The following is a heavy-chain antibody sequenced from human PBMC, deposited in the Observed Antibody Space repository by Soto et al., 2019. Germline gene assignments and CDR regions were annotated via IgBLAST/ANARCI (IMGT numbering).Heavy chain of an antibody. CDR1: VGSSSSGGYS. V-gene: IGHV4-30-2*01. D-gene: IGHD5-18*01. CDR3: ARVKKRSKAMAPYYFYY. CDR2: IYHSGST. Sequence: PSETLSLTCAVSVGSSSSGGYSCSWIRQPPGKGLEWIGYIYHSGSTYYNPSLKSRVTISVDRSKNQFSLKLSSVTAADTAVYYCARVKKRSKAMAPYYFYYLGHGILVSVS. J-gene: IGHJ4*01.